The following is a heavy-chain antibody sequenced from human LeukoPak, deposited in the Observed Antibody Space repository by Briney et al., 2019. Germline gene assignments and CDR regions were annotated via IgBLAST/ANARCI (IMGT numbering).Heavy chain of an antibody. V-gene: IGHV3-30*02. Sequence: GGSLRLSCAVSGFTFSNYGMYWVRQAPGKGLEWVAFIGHDGNNENYADSVKGRFTISRDNSKNTLYLQMNSLKSEDTAVYYCTTYGSGRKFDYWGQGVLVTVSS. CDR3: TTYGSGRKFDY. J-gene: IGHJ4*02. CDR1: GFTFSNYG. CDR2: IGHDGNNE. D-gene: IGHD3-10*01.